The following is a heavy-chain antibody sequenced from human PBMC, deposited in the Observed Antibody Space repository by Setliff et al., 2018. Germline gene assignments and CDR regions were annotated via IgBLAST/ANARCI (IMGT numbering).Heavy chain of an antibody. CDR2: IYIGGSA. J-gene: IGHJ3*02. CDR1: GGSISSYY. CDR3: ARDWCSGSPGDI. V-gene: IGHV4-4*07. Sequence: SETLSLTCTVSGGSISSYYWSWIRQPAGKGLEWIGHIYIGGSANYNPSLKSRVTMSIDTYKNQFSLKLTSVTAADTAVYYCARDWCSGSPGDIWGQETMVTVSS. D-gene: IGHD1-26*01.